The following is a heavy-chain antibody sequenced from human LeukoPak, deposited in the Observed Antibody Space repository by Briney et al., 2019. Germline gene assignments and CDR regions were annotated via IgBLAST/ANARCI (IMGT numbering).Heavy chain of an antibody. V-gene: IGHV3-53*01. J-gene: IGHJ6*03. Sequence: GGSLRLSCAASGFSVSSNYMSWVRQAPGKGLEWVSVIYSGGSTYYADSVEGRFTISRDNSKNTLYLQMNSLRAEDTAVYYCARGWRWLQLSGDYYYTDVWGKGTTVTVSS. CDR2: IYSGGST. D-gene: IGHD5-24*01. CDR3: ARGWRWLQLSGDYYYTDV. CDR1: GFSVSSNY.